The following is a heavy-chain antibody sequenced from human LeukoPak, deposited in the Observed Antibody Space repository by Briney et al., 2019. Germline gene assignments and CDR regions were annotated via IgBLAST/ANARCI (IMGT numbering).Heavy chain of an antibody. J-gene: IGHJ4*02. CDR3: ARFDGSSDYFDY. Sequence: PSQTLSLTCTVSGGSISSGGYYWSWIRQPPGKGLEWIGYIYHSGSTYYNPSLKSRVTISVDRSKNQFSLKLSSVTAADTAVYYCARFDGSSDYFDYWGQGTLVTVSS. CDR1: GGSISSGGYY. D-gene: IGHD3-10*01. V-gene: IGHV4-30-2*01. CDR2: IYHSGST.